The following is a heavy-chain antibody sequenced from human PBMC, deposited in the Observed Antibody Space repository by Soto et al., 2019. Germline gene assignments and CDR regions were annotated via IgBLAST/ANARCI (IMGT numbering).Heavy chain of an antibody. V-gene: IGHV3-30*18. D-gene: IGHD6-13*01. CDR1: GFTFSSYG. CDR2: ISYDGSNK. J-gene: IGHJ6*03. CDR3: AKVSSSWPYYYYYYMDV. Sequence: GGSLRLSCAASGFTFSSYGMHWVRQAPGKGLEWVAVISYDGSNKYYADSVKGRFTISRDNSKNTLYLQMNSLRAEDTAVYYCAKVSSSWPYYYYYYMDVWGKGTTVTVSS.